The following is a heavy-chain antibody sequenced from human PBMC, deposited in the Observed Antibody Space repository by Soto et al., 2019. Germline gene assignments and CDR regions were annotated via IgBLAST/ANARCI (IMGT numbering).Heavy chain of an antibody. CDR1: GFTFSSYA. D-gene: IGHD3-3*01. V-gene: IGHV3-23*01. J-gene: IGHJ5*02. CDR3: AKTQRDDFWSGYSNWFDP. CDR2: ISGSGGST. Sequence: EVQLLESGGGLVQPGGSLRLSCAASGFTFSSYAMSWVRQAPGKGLEWVSAISGSGGSTYYADSVKGRVTISRDNSKNTLYLQMNSLRAEDTAVYYCAKTQRDDFWSGYSNWFDPWGQGTLVTVSS.